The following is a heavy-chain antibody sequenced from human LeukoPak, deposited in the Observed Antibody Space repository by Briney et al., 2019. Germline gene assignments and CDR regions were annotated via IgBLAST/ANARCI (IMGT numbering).Heavy chain of an antibody. CDR3: AKLNSAVVAADTSFDY. J-gene: IGHJ4*02. CDR1: GFTFSSYA. CDR2: ISGSGGSI. D-gene: IGHD2-15*01. V-gene: IGHV3-23*01. Sequence: GGSLRLSCAASGFTFSSYAMSWVRQAPGKGLEWVSAISGSGGSIYYADSVKGRFTISRDNSKNTLYLQMNSLRAEDTAVYYCAKLNSAVVAADTSFDYWGQGTLVTVSS.